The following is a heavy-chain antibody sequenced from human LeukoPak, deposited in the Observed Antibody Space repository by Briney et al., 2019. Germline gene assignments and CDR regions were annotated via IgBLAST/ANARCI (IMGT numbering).Heavy chain of an antibody. V-gene: IGHV4-4*07. CDR3: ARERWSGSYGEFDY. J-gene: IGHJ4*02. CDR2: IYTSGST. CDR1: GGSISSYY. D-gene: IGHD1-26*01. Sequence: PSETLSLTCTVSGGSISSYYWSWIRQPAGKGLEWIGRIYTSGSTNYNPSLKSRVTMSVDTSKNQFSPKLSSVTAADTAVYYCARERWSGSYGEFDYWGQGTLVTVSS.